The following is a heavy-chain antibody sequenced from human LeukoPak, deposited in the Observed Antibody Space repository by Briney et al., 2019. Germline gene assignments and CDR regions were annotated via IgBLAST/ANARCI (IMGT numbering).Heavy chain of an antibody. CDR1: GFTFSSYG. CDR3: AKDSTSFDWLPAFDY. D-gene: IGHD3-9*01. J-gene: IGHJ4*02. CDR2: IRYDGSNK. Sequence: PGGSLRLSCAASGFTFSSYGMHWVRQAPGKGLEWVAFIRYDGSNKYYADSVKGRFTISRDNSKNTLYLKMNSLRAEDTAVYYCAKDSTSFDWLPAFDYWGQGTLVTVSS. V-gene: IGHV3-30*02.